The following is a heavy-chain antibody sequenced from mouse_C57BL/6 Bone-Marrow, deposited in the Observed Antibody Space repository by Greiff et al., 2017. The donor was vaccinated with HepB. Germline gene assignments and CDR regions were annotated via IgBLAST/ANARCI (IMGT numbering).Heavy chain of an antibody. D-gene: IGHD6-1*01. Sequence: QVQLQQPGAELVKPGASVKMSCKASGYTFTSYWITWVKQRPGQGLEWIGVIYTGSGSTNYNEKSKSKATLTVDTSSNTAYMQLSSLSSEDSAVYYCPRYSLAWFAYWGQGTLVTVSA. J-gene: IGHJ3*01. V-gene: IGHV1-55*01. CDR3: PRYSLAWFAY. CDR2: IYTGSGST. CDR1: GYTFTSYW.